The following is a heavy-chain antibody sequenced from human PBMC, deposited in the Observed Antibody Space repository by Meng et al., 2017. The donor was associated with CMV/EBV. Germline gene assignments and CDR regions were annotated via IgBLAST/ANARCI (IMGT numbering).Heavy chain of an antibody. CDR2: IWQDGSNK. Sequence: GGSLRLSCAASGFSFSTFGMHWVRQAPGKGLEWVALIWQDGSNKYYADSVKGRFTISRDNSRNTLYLQMNSLRVEDTAVYYCARKGGGSSPAFFDYWGQGTLVTVSS. V-gene: IGHV3-33*01. CDR1: GFSFSTFG. D-gene: IGHD6-6*01. CDR3: ARKGGGSSPAFFDY. J-gene: IGHJ4*02.